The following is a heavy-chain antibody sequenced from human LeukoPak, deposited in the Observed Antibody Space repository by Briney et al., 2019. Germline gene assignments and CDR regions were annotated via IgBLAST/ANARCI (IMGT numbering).Heavy chain of an antibody. J-gene: IGHJ4*02. CDR1: GFSVSSIY. CDR3: ARAPNWRFGH. Sequence: GGSLRLPCAASGFSVSSIYMNWVRQAPGKGLEWVSVIYSDGTTYYADSVKGRFTISRDDSKNTLYLHMNSLRAEDTAVYYCARAPNWRFGHWGQGTLVTVSS. D-gene: IGHD1-1*01. V-gene: IGHV3-53*01. CDR2: IYSDGTT.